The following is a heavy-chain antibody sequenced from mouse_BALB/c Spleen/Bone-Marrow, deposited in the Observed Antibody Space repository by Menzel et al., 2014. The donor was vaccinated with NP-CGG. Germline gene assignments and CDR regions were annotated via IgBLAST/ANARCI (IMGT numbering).Heavy chain of an antibody. Sequence: EVQRVESGGGLVQPGGSLRLSCATSGFTFTDYYMNWVRQPPGKALEWLGFIRNKANGYTTECSASVKGRFTISRDNSQSILYLQMNTLRAEDSATYYCARDGYDDYWGQGTTLTVSS. CDR1: GFTFTDYY. J-gene: IGHJ2*01. CDR3: ARDGYDDY. V-gene: IGHV7-3*02. CDR2: IRNKANGYTT. D-gene: IGHD2-2*01.